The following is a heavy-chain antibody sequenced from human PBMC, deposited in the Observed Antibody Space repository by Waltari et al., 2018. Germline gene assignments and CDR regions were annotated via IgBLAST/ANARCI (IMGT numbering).Heavy chain of an antibody. CDR1: GYSISSVYY. CDR2: IYHSGIT. Sequence: QVQLQESGPGLVKPSETLSLTCEVSGYSISSVYYWGWIRQPPGKGLEWIGTIYHSGITYYNPSLKSRVSISLDTSKNHFSLNMRSVTAADTAVYYCARQVLGYCTSATCRKNDSWGQGTLVTVSS. J-gene: IGHJ4*02. D-gene: IGHD2-2*03. V-gene: IGHV4-38-2*01. CDR3: ARQVLGYCTSATCRKNDS.